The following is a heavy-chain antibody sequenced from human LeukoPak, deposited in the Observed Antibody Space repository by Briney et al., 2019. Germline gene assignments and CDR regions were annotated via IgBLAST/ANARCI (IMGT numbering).Heavy chain of an antibody. D-gene: IGHD3-9*01. J-gene: IGHJ4*02. CDR3: ATTYYDILTGLYPLHHFDY. Sequence: GSLRLSCAASGFTFSSYAMHWVRQAPGKGLEWVSAISGSGGSTYYADSVKGRFTISRDNSKNTLYLQMNSLRAEDTAVYYCATTYYDILTGLYPLHHFDYWGQGTLVTVSS. CDR2: ISGSGGST. V-gene: IGHV3-23*01. CDR1: GFTFSSYA.